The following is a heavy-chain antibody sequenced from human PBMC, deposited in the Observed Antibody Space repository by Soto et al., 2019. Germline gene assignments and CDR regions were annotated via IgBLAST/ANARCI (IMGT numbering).Heavy chain of an antibody. CDR1: GGSISSYY. CDR2: IYYSGST. D-gene: IGHD6-19*01. CDR3: ARSRYSSGWYSVEYFQH. V-gene: IGHV4-59*01. Sequence: SETLSLTCTVSGGSISSYYWSWIRQPPGKGLEWIGYIYYSGSTNYNPSLKSRVTISVDTSKNQFSLKLSSVTAADTAVYYCARSRYSSGWYSVEYFQHWGQGTLVTVSS. J-gene: IGHJ1*01.